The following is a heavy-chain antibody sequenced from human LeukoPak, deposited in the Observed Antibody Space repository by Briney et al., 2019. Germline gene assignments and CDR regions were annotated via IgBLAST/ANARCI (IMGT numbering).Heavy chain of an antibody. CDR3: ARRGEGNWFDP. Sequence: SGTLSLTCTVSGGSISSYYWSWIRQPPGKGLEWIGYIYYSGSTNYNPSLKSRITISVDTSKNQFSLKLSSVTAADTAVYYCARRGEGNWFDPWAREPWSPSPQ. CDR2: IYYSGST. CDR1: GGSISSYY. J-gene: IGHJ5*02. D-gene: IGHD2-21*01. V-gene: IGHV4-59*08.